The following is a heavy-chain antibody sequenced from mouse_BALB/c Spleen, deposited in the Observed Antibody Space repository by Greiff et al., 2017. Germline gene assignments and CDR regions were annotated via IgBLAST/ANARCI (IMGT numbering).Heavy chain of an antibody. J-gene: IGHJ2*01. CDR2: IYPGSGNT. CDR1: GYTFTDYY. V-gene: IGHV1-77*01. Sequence: QVQLKESGAELARPGASVKLSCKASGYTFTDYYINWVKQRTGQGLEWIGEIYPGSGNTYYNEKFKGKATLTADKSSSTAYMQLSSLTSEDPAVYFCARRNAYFDYWGQGTTLTVSS. CDR3: ARRNAYFDY.